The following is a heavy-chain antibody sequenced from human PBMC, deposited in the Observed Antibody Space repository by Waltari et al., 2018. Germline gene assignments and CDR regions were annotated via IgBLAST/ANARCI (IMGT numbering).Heavy chain of an antibody. CDR2: VCSTGKT. CDR3: ARDRGRGLYLDV. Sequence: QLQESGPGLVKPSGTLSLSCAGSVDSVTSANWWSWGRQSPQRGLEWIGQVCSTGKTNYSPSFASRVTMSLDASNNQFSLKVTSATAADTAVYYCARDRGRGLYLDVWGPGTLVTVSP. CDR1: VDSVTSANW. J-gene: IGHJ4*02. D-gene: IGHD2-15*01. V-gene: IGHV4-4*02.